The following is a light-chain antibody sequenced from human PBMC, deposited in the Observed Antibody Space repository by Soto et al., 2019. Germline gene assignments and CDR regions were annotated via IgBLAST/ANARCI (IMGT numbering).Light chain of an antibody. J-gene: IGKJ5*01. CDR3: QQRNVWPPIT. CDR2: DAS. V-gene: IGKV3-11*01. CDR1: QSIRTS. Sequence: EVVLTQSPATLSLSPGERATLSFMASQSIRTSLAWYQQKPGQAPRLVIFDASNRANGVPARFGGSGSGTDFTLTINSLEPEDFAVYYCQQRNVWPPITFGQGHDWRL.